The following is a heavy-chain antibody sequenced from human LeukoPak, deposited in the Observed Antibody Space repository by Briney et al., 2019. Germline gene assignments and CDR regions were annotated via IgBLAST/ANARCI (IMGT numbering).Heavy chain of an antibody. Sequence: GGSLRLSCAASGITFTNFGMSWVRQAPGKGLEGVSGISGSGDTTYYADSVKGRFTISRDNFKNTLYLQMSSLRVEDTAVYYCAKGHSAHGTGFDGWGQGTLVIASS. CDR2: ISGSGDTT. CDR3: AKGHSAHGTGFDG. V-gene: IGHV3-23*01. J-gene: IGHJ4*02. D-gene: IGHD1-1*01. CDR1: GITFTNFG.